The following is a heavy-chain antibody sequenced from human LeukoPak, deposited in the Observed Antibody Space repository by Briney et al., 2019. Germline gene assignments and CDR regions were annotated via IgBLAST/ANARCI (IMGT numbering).Heavy chain of an antibody. D-gene: IGHD2-2*01. CDR1: GDSVSSNSAA. J-gene: IGHJ6*02. CDR2: TYYRSKWYN. Sequence: SQTLSLTCAISGDSVSSNSAAWNWIRQSPSRGLEWLGRTYYRSKWYNDYAVSVKSRITINPDTSKNQFSLKLSSVTAADTAVYYCARTRGSTSWKNGMDVWGQGTTVTVSS. CDR3: ARTRGSTSWKNGMDV. V-gene: IGHV6-1*01.